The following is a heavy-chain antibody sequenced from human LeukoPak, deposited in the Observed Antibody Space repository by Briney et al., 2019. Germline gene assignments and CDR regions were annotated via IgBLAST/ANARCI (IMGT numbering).Heavy chain of an antibody. CDR3: ARDSNWAFDY. V-gene: IGHV3-48*02. CDR2: ISDTI. J-gene: IGHJ4*02. Sequence: PGGSLRLSCAASGFTFSDYGMHWVRQAPGKGLEWVSYISDTIYYADSVKGRFTISRDNVKNSLYLQMNSLRDEDTAVYYCARDSNWAFDYWGQGTLVTVSS. CDR1: GFTFSDYG. D-gene: IGHD7-27*01.